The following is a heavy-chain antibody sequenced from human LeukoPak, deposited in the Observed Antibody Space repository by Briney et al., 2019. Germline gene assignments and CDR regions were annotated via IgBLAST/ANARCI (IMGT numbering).Heavy chain of an antibody. D-gene: IGHD3-3*01. CDR2: IYYSGST. Sequence: SETLSLTCTVSGGSISSSSYYWSWIRQPPGKGLEWIGYIYYSGSTNYNPSLKSRVTISVDTSKNQFSLKLSSVTAADTAVYYCARGFWMAGDGRFLVSWFDPWGQGTLVTVSS. J-gene: IGHJ5*02. CDR1: GGSISSSSYY. CDR3: ARGFWMAGDGRFLVSWFDP. V-gene: IGHV4-61*01.